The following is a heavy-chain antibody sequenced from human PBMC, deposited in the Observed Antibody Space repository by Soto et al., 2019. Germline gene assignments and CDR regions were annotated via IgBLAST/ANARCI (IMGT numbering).Heavy chain of an antibody. D-gene: IGHD2-2*01. CDR3: AKGLCSSTSCYVGM. J-gene: IGHJ4*02. V-gene: IGHV3-23*01. CDR2: ISGSGGST. Sequence: PGGSLRLSCAASGFTFSSSAMSWVRQAPGKGLEWVSVISGSGGSTYYADSAKGRFTISRDNSKNTLCLQMNSLRVEDTAVYHCAKGLCSSTSCYVGMWGQGTLVTVSS. CDR1: GFTFSSSA.